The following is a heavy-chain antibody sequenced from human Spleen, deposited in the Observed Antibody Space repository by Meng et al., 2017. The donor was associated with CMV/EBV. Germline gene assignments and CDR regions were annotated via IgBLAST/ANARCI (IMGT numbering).Heavy chain of an antibody. CDR1: GFTFDDYA. V-gene: IGHV3-9*01. D-gene: IGHD1-14*01. CDR3: AKDSVRGASLTLPGEVDY. CDR2: ISWNGGSL. Sequence: GGSLRLSCAASGFTFDDYAMHWVRQAPGKGLEWVSGISWNGGSLAYADSVKGRFTISRDNAKKSLYLQMNSLRPEDTALYYCAKDSVRGASLTLPGEVDYWGQGTMVTVSS. J-gene: IGHJ4*03.